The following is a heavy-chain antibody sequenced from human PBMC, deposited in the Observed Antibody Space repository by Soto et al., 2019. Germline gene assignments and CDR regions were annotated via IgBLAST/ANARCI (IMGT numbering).Heavy chain of an antibody. CDR3: ARNNALTPYYYGAGSYHEAGY. CDR1: GFTFSSYS. J-gene: IGHJ4*02. Sequence: GGSLRLSCAASGFTFSSYSMNWVRQAPGKGLEWVSYISSSSSTIYYADSVKGRFTISRDNAKNSLYLQMNSLRAEDRAVYYCARNNALTPYYYGAGSYHEAGYWGQGTLFTVPS. CDR2: ISSSSSTI. V-gene: IGHV3-48*01. D-gene: IGHD3-10*01.